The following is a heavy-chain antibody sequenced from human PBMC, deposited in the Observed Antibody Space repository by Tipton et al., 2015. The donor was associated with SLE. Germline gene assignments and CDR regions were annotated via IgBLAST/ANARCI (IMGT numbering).Heavy chain of an antibody. CDR3: AKDRTGYFDY. V-gene: IGHV3-30-3*01. CDR1: GFTFSSYA. Sequence: RSLRLSCAASGFTFSSYAMHWVRQAPGKGLEWVAVISYDGSNKYYADSVKGRFTISRDNSKNTLYLQMNSLRAEDTAVYYCAKDRTGYFDYWGQGTLVTVSS. D-gene: IGHD2-8*02. J-gene: IGHJ4*02. CDR2: ISYDGSNK.